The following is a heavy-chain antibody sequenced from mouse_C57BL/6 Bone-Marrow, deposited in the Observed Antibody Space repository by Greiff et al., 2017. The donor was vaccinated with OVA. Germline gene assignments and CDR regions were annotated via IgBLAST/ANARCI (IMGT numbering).Heavy chain of an antibody. D-gene: IGHD2-4*01. CDR2: INPNNGGT. J-gene: IGHJ4*01. CDR3: ARLKRAFYYDYGGGAMDY. CDR1: GYTFTDYY. Sequence: EVQLQQSGPELVKPGASVKISCKASGYTFTDYYMNWVKQSHGKSLEWIGDINPNNGGTSYNQKFKGKATLTVDKSSSTAYMELRSLTSEDSAVYYCARLKRAFYYDYGGGAMDYWGQGTSVTVSS. V-gene: IGHV1-26*01.